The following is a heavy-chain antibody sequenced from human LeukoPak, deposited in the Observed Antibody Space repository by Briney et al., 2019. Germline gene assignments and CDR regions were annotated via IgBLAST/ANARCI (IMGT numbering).Heavy chain of an antibody. V-gene: IGHV1-69*13. J-gene: IGHJ4*02. D-gene: IGHD6-19*01. CDR2: IIPIFGTA. CDR3: EVAVISDENYFDY. CDR1: GGTFSSYA. Sequence: SVTVSCTASGGTFSSYAISWVRQAPGQGLEWMGGIIPIFGTADYAQKFQGRVTITADESTSTAYMELSSLRSEDTAVYYCEVAVISDENYFDYWGQGTLVTVSS.